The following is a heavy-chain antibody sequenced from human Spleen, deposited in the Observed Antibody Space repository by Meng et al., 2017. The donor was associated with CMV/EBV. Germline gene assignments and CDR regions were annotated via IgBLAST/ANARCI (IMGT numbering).Heavy chain of an antibody. CDR1: GYSFTSYE. V-gene: IGHV1-8*01. D-gene: IGHD4-17*01. J-gene: IGHJ6*02. CDR3: ARAPYYGDYAAGGYYGMDV. CDR2: MNPNSGNT. Sequence: ASVKDSCKASGYSFTSYEINWARQATGQGLEWMGWMNPNSGNTGYVQKFQGRVTMTRNTSISTAYMELSSRRSEDTAVYYCARAPYYGDYAAGGYYGMDVWGQGTTVTVSS.